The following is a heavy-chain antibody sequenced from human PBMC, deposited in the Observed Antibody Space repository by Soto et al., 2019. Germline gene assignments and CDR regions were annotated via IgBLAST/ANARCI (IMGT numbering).Heavy chain of an antibody. CDR2: INPSGGST. J-gene: IGHJ6*02. CDR3: ARDGYSYGPSIYYYYGMDV. Sequence: VKVSCKASGYTFTSYYMHWVRQAPGQGLEWMGIINPSGGSTSYAQKFQGRVTMTRDTSTSTVYMELSSLRSEDTAVYYCARDGYSYGPSIYYYYGMDVWGQGTTVTVSS. V-gene: IGHV1-46*01. D-gene: IGHD5-18*01. CDR1: GYTFTSYY.